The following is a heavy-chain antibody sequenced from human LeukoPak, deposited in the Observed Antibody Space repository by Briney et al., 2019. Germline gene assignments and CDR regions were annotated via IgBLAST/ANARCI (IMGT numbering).Heavy chain of an antibody. J-gene: IGHJ1*01. CDR2: ISWNSGTI. CDR3: ARAYKDRSLAGKKEFFQH. V-gene: IGHV3-9*01. Sequence: GGSLRLSCAASGFTFDNYAMNWVRQVPGKGLEWISLISWNSGTIGYADSVKGRFTISRDNANNFLYLQMNSLRAEDTALYYCARAYKDRSLAGKKEFFQHWGQGTLVTVSS. D-gene: IGHD6-19*01. CDR1: GFTFDNYA.